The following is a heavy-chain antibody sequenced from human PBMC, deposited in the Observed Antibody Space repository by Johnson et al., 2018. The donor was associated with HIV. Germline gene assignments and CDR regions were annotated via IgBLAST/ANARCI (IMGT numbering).Heavy chain of an antibody. J-gene: IGHJ3*02. D-gene: IGHD2-8*02. CDR1: GFSFSSYG. CDR2: IWYDGSNK. CDR3: AKVRRPGGVRDVFDI. V-gene: IGHV3-33*06. Sequence: QVQLVESGGGVVQPGRSLRLSCAASGFSFSSYGMHWVRQLPGKGLEWVAVIWYDGSNKSYADSVKGRFTISRDNSKDTLSLQMNSLRDEDTAVYYCAKVRRPGGVRDVFDIWGQGTVVTVSS.